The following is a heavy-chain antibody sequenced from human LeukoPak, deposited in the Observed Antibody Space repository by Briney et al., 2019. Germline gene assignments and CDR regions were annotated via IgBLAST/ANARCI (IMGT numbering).Heavy chain of an antibody. CDR3: ARQYYDFWSGYYMYYYGMDV. Sequence: PSETLSLTCTVSGGSISSSSYYWGWIRQPPGKGLEWIGSIYYSGSTYYNPSLKSRVTMSVDTSKNQFSLKLSSVTAADTAVYYCARQYYDFWSGYYMYYYGMDVWGQGTTVTVSS. D-gene: IGHD3-3*01. J-gene: IGHJ6*02. V-gene: IGHV4-39*01. CDR2: IYYSGST. CDR1: GGSISSSSYY.